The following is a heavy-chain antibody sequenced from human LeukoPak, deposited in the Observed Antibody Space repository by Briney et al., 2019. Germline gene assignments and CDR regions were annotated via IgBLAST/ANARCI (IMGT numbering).Heavy chain of an antibody. D-gene: IGHD2-15*01. J-gene: IGHJ4*02. CDR3: ARERGGQRSGQFDQ. CDR2: IYYSGSA. CDR1: GDSIRSSY. Sequence: SETLSLTCTVSGDSIRSSYWGWIRQPPGETLEWVGYIYYSGSANYNPSLKDRVSMSVDTSKDQLSLRLSSVTAADTAVYYCARERGGQRSGQFDQWGQGILVTVSS. V-gene: IGHV4-59*01.